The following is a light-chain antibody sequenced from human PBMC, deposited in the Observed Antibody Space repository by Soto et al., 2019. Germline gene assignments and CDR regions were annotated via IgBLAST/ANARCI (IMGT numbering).Light chain of an antibody. CDR3: QKYNSAPLT. V-gene: IGKV1-27*01. Sequence: DIQMTQSPSSLSASVGDRVTITCRASQGISNYLAWYQQKPGKVPKLLIYAASTLHSGVPSRFSGSGSGTDFTLTSSSLQPEDVATYYCQKYNSAPLTFGGGTKVEIK. CDR2: AAS. J-gene: IGKJ4*01. CDR1: QGISNY.